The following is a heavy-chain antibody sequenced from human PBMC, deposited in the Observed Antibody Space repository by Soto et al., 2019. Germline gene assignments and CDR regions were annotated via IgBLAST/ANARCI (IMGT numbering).Heavy chain of an antibody. J-gene: IGHJ6*02. CDR1: GGSISSYY. CDR2: FYPTGKT. D-gene: IGHD3-16*01. V-gene: IGHV4-4*07. CDR3: ARCGLDYGMDV. Sequence: QVQLQESGPGLVKPSETLSLTCTVSGGSISSYYWCWTRQPAGKGLELIGRFYPTGKTNYNPSLQSRLTMSADTSRNQFSLNLTSVTAADTAVYYCARCGLDYGMDVWGQGTTVTVSS.